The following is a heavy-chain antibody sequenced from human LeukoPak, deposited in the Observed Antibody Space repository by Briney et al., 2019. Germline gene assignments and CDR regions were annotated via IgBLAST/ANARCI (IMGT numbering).Heavy chain of an antibody. CDR3: ARGPNYYYHMDV. CDR2: LNPNSGNT. CDR1: GYTFTSYD. J-gene: IGHJ6*03. Sequence: GASVKVSCKASGYTFTSYDIKWVRQATGQGLEWMGWLNPNSGNTGYAQKFQGRVTETRDTSISTAYMELTGLRSEDTGVYYCARGPNYYYHMDVWGKGTTVTVSS. V-gene: IGHV1-8*01.